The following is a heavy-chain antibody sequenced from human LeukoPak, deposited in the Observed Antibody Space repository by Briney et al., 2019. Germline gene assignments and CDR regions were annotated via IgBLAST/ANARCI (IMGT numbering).Heavy chain of an antibody. CDR1: GFTFSDHY. D-gene: IGHD1-1*01. J-gene: IGHJ4*02. CDR2: TRNKANSYTT. V-gene: IGHV3-72*01. CDR3: ARGYLERDY. Sequence: PGGSLRLSCAASGFTFSDHYMDWVRQAPRKGLEWVGRTRNKANSYTTEYAASVKGRFTISRDDSKNSLYLQMNSLKTEDTAVYYCARGYLERDYWGQGTLVTVSS.